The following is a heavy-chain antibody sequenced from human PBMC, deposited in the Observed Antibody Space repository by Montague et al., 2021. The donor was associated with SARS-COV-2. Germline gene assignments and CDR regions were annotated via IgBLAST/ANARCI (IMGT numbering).Heavy chain of an antibody. Sequence: SETLSLTCTVSGGSISSSSHYWGWIRQPPGKGLEWIGSIYYSGSTYYNPSLKSRVTISVDTSKNQFSLKLSSVTAADTAVFYCARHSGDYTIFGVVIYYMDVGGKGTTVTVS. CDR1: GGSISSSSHY. CDR3: ARHSGDYTIFGVVIYYMDV. V-gene: IGHV4-39*01. D-gene: IGHD3-3*01. CDR2: IYYSGST. J-gene: IGHJ6*03.